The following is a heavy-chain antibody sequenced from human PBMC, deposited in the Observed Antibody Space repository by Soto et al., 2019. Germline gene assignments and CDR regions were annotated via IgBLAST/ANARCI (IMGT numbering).Heavy chain of an antibody. Sequence: ETLSLTCTVSGGSISSSSYYWGWIRQPPGKGLEWIGSTYYSGSTYYNPSLKSRVTISVDTSKNQFSLKLSSVTAADTAVYYCATGGPYYDFWSGYTNFYYYYYYMDVWGKGTTVTVSS. D-gene: IGHD3-3*01. CDR3: ATGGPYYDFWSGYTNFYYYYYYMDV. J-gene: IGHJ6*03. V-gene: IGHV4-39*01. CDR1: GGSISSSSYY. CDR2: TYYSGST.